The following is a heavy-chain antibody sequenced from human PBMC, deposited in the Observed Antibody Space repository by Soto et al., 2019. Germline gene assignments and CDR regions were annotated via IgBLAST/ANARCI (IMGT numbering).Heavy chain of an antibody. J-gene: IGHJ4*02. Sequence: QVQPVQSGAEVKKPGSSVKVTCKASGGTFSSYTISWVRKAPGQGLEWMGRTIPILGIANYAQKFQGRVMISADKATSTAYMELSSLRSEDTAVYYCEVVYASSDFWGQGSLVSVSS. CDR1: GGTFSSYT. D-gene: IGHD2-8*02. V-gene: IGHV1-69*02. CDR2: TIPILGIA. CDR3: EVVYASSDF.